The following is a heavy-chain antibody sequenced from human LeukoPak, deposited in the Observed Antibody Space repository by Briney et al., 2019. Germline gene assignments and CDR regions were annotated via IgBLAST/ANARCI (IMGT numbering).Heavy chain of an antibody. D-gene: IGHD6-19*01. Sequence: QSGGSLRLSCAASGFTFSSYGMHWVRQAPGKGLEWVAVIWYDGSNKYYADSVKGRFTISRDNSKNTLYLQMNSLRAEDTAVYYCARDESSGFSSYWGQGTLVTVSS. CDR3: ARDESSGFSSY. CDR1: GFTFSSYG. J-gene: IGHJ4*02. CDR2: IWYDGSNK. V-gene: IGHV3-33*01.